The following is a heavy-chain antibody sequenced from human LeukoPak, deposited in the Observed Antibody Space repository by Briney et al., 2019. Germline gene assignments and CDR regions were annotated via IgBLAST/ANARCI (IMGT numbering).Heavy chain of an antibody. J-gene: IGHJ4*02. CDR3: ARDAVVTAIPFDY. CDR2: ISSSSSYI. D-gene: IGHD2-21*02. Sequence: AGGSLRLSCAAPGFTFSSYSMNWVRQAPGKGLEWVSSISSSSSYIYYADSVKGRFTISRDNAKNSLYLQMNSLRAEDTAVYYCARDAVVTAIPFDYWGQGTLVTVSS. CDR1: GFTFSSYS. V-gene: IGHV3-21*01.